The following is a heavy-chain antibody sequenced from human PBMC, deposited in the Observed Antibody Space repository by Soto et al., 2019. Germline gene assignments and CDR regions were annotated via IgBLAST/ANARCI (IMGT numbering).Heavy chain of an antibody. CDR3: AKPSLLSRDGYACHY. D-gene: IGHD5-12*01. V-gene: IGHV3-23*01. J-gene: IGHJ4*02. CDR2: ISGSGRTT. Sequence: GGSLRLSCAASGLTFTNYAMSWVRQSPGKGLEWVSTISGSGRTTDYANPVKGRFTISRDNSKSTLYLQMNSLRAEDTALYYCAKPSLLSRDGYACHYWRQGTLVTV. CDR1: GLTFTNYA.